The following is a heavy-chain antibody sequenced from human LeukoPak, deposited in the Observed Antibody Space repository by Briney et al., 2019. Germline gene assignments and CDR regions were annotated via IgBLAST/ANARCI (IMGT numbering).Heavy chain of an antibody. CDR1: GGTFSSYA. D-gene: IGHD6-13*01. Sequence: ASVKVSCKASGGTFSSYAISWVRQAPGQGLEWMGGIIPIFGTANYAQKFQGRVTITADKSTNTAYMELSSLRSEDTAVYYCARDLWAEASSSWYAFDIWGQGTMVTVSS. J-gene: IGHJ3*02. CDR2: IIPIFGTA. V-gene: IGHV1-69*06. CDR3: ARDLWAEASSSWYAFDI.